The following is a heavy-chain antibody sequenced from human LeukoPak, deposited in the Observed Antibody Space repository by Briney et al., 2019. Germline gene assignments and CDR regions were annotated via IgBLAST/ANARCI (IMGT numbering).Heavy chain of an antibody. CDR1: GGSIRSYS. CDR2: ISYSGIT. CDR3: AVRQGASGYWFDP. D-gene: IGHD6-25*01. J-gene: IGHJ5*02. V-gene: IGHV4-59*03. Sequence: PSETLSLTCTVSGGSIRSYSWTWIRQPPGKGLEWIGYISYSGITNYNPSLKSRVTISADTSKNQFSLKLSSVTAVDTALYYCAVRQGASGYWFDPWGQGTLVTVSS.